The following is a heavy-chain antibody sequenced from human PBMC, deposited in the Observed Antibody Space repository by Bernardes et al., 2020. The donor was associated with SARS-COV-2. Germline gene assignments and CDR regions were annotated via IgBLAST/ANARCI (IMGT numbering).Heavy chain of an antibody. D-gene: IGHD6-13*01. J-gene: IGHJ4*02. Sequence: GGSLRLSRAASGFTFSNYGMSWVRQAPGKGLEWVSAIVGTGGYTYYADSVKGRFTISRDNSENTLYLQMNSLSAEDTALYYCAKDSLPGIAAAGTVRWGQGTLVTVSS. V-gene: IGHV3-23*01. CDR2: IVGTGGYT. CDR3: AKDSLPGIAAAGTVR. CDR1: GFTFSNYG.